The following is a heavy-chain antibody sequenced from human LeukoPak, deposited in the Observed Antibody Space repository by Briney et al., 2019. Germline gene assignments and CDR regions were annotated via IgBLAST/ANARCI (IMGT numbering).Heavy chain of an antibody. CDR1: GFTFSSYW. D-gene: IGHD3-3*01. Sequence: PGGSRRLSCAASGFTFSSYWMHWVRQAPGKGRVWVSRINSDGSSTSYADSVKGRFTISRDNAKNTLYLQMNSVRVEDTAVYYCARRHYNFWSGYYTGAFDIWGQGTMVTVSS. CDR3: ARRHYNFWSGYYTGAFDI. CDR2: INSDGSST. J-gene: IGHJ3*02. V-gene: IGHV3-74*01.